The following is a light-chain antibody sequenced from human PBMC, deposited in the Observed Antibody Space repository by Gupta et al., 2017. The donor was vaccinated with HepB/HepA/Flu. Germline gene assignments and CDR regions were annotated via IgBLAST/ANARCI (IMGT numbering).Light chain of an antibody. CDR1: QGISSY. V-gene: IGKV1-9*01. J-gene: IGKJ5*01. CDR2: AAS. Sequence: DIQLTQSPSFLSASVGDRVTITCRASQGISSYLAWYQQKPGKAPKLLIYAASTLQSGVPSSFSGSGSGTEFTLTISSLQPEDFATYYCQQVNSYPITFGQGTRLEIK. CDR3: QQVNSYPIT.